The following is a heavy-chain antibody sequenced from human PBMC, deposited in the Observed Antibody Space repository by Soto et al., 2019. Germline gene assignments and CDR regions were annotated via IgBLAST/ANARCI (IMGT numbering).Heavy chain of an antibody. CDR3: ARGYDFWSGYYYPYGMDV. V-gene: IGHV3-30*03. CDR2: ISYDGSNK. J-gene: IGHJ6*02. CDR1: GFTFSTYS. Sequence: PGGSLRLSCAASGFTFSTYSMNWVRQAPGKGLEWVAVISYDGSNKNYADSVKGRFTISRDNSKNTLYLQMNSLRAEDTAVYYCARGYDFWSGYYYPYGMDVWGQGTTVT. D-gene: IGHD3-3*01.